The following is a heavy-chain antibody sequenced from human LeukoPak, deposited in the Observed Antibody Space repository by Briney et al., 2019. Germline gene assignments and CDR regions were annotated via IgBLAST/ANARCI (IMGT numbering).Heavy chain of an antibody. V-gene: IGHV4-39*01. J-gene: IGHJ6*03. CDR3: ARKRRDGYNYLIYYYYYYMDV. CDR1: GGSISSSSYY. Sequence: SETLSLTCTVSGGSISSSSYYWGWIRQPPGKGLEWIGSIYYSGSTYYNPSLKSRVTISVDTSKNQFSLKLSSVTAADTAVYYCARKRRDGYNYLIYYYYYYMDVWGKGTTVTISS. D-gene: IGHD5-24*01. CDR2: IYYSGST.